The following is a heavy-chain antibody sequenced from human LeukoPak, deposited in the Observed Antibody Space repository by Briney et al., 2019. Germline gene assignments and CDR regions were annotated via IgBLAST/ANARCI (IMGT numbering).Heavy chain of an antibody. V-gene: IGHV3-30-3*01. D-gene: IGHD3-22*01. Sequence: GGSLRLSCAASGFTFSSYAMHWVRQAPGKGLEWVAVISYDGSNKYYADSVKGRFTISRDNSKNTLYLQMNSLRAEDTAVYYCASVAVYYYDSSGPPTGDYWGQGTLVTVSS. J-gene: IGHJ4*02. CDR3: ASVAVYYYDSSGPPTGDY. CDR1: GFTFSSYA. CDR2: ISYDGSNK.